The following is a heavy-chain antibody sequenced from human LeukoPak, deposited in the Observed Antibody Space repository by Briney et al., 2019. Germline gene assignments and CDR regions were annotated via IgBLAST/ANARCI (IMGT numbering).Heavy chain of an antibody. CDR1: GGSVSSGSYY. Sequence: SETLSLTCTVSGGSVSSGSYYWNWIRQPPGKGLEWIGYIFYSGRTNYNPSLKSRVTISVDTSKNQFSLKLSSVTAADTAVYYCARERTNDGFDIWGQGTMVTVSS. J-gene: IGHJ3*02. D-gene: IGHD1-7*01. CDR3: ARERTNDGFDI. V-gene: IGHV4-61*01. CDR2: IFYSGRT.